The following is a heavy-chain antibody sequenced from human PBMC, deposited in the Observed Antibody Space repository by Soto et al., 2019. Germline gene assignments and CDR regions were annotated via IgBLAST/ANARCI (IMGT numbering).Heavy chain of an antibody. CDR3: ARVYCSGGSCYTFYYYYYYGMDV. CDR2: FSSSSSYI. V-gene: IGHV3-21*01. CDR1: GFTFSSYS. Sequence: GGSLRLSCAASGFTFSSYSMNWVRQAPGKGLEWVSSFSSSSSYIYYADSVKGRFTISRDNAKNSLYLQMNSLRAEDTAVYYCARVYCSGGSCYTFYYYYYYGMDVWGQGTTVTVSS. J-gene: IGHJ6*02. D-gene: IGHD2-15*01.